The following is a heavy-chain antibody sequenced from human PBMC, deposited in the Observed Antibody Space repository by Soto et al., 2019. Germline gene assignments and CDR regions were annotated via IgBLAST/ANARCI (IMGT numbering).Heavy chain of an antibody. V-gene: IGHV1-18*01. CDR1: GYTFTSYG. J-gene: IGHJ6*03. CDR2: ISAYNGNT. CDR3: ARGGMSIHYYYYYYMDV. D-gene: IGHD3-16*01. Sequence: QVQLVQSGAEVKKPGASVKVSCKASGYTFTSYGISWVRQAPGQGLEWMGCISAYNGNTNYAQKLQGRASTTTDTATSTAYMELRSLRSDDTAGYYCARGGMSIHYYYYYYMDVWGKGTTVTVSS.